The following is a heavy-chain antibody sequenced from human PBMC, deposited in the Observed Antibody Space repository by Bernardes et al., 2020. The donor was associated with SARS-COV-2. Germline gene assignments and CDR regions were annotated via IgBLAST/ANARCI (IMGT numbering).Heavy chain of an antibody. J-gene: IGHJ4*02. Sequence: ASVKVSCKTSGYTFANFDISWVRQAPGQGLDWMGWIDTYNGDTIYSQKLQGRLTMTRDTSTSTAYMELKSLRSDDTAVYYCARVGTWVRGRGPCDSWGPGTRVTVS. V-gene: IGHV1-18*01. D-gene: IGHD1-7*01. CDR2: IDTYNGDT. CDR1: GYTFANFD. CDR3: ARVGTWVRGRGPCDS.